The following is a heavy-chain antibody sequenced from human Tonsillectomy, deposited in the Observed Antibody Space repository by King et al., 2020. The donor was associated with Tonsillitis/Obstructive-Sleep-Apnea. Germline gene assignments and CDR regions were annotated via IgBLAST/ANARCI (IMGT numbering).Heavy chain of an antibody. CDR2: IYSGGST. J-gene: IGHJ6*03. CDR3: ARDFNYDYVGGSYRPGDYYYMDV. Sequence: DVQLVESGGGLVQPGGSLRLSCAASGFTVSSNYMSWVRQAPGKGLEWVSVIYSGGSTYYADSVKGRFTISRDNSKNTLYLQMNSLRAEDTAVYYCARDFNYDYVGGSYRPGDYYYMDVWGKGTTVTVSS. D-gene: IGHD3-16*02. CDR1: GFTVSSNY. V-gene: IGHV3-66*01.